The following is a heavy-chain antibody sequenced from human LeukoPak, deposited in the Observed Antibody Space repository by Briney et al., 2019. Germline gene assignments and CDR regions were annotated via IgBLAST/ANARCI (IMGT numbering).Heavy chain of an antibody. J-gene: IGHJ4*02. CDR1: GFTFDDYA. Sequence: GGSLRLSCAASGFTFDDYAMHWVRQAPGKGLEWVSGIGWNSGSIGYADSVKGRFTISRDNAKNSLYMQMNSLRAEDTALYYCAKYLSGYYYDSSGSFDYWGQGTLVTVSS. CDR3: AKYLSGYYYDSSGSFDY. CDR2: IGWNSGSI. D-gene: IGHD3-22*01. V-gene: IGHV3-9*01.